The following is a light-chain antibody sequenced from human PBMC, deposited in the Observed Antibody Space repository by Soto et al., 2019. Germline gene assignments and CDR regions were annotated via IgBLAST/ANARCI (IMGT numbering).Light chain of an antibody. CDR1: QSVSSN. J-gene: IGKJ1*01. V-gene: IGKV3-15*01. CDR2: GAS. CDR3: QQHNNWPRT. Sequence: EIVMTQSPATLSVSPGXRVTLSCRASQSVSSNLAWYQQIPGQAPRLLIYGASTRATGIPARFSGSGSGTEFTLTISSLQAEDLAVYYCQQHNNWPRTFGQGTKVDIK.